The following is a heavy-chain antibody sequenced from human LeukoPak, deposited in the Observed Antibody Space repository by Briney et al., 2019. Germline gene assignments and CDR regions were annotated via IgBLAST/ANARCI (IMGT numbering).Heavy chain of an antibody. V-gene: IGHV4-31*03. D-gene: IGHD6-13*01. J-gene: IGHJ6*03. CDR2: IYYSGST. CDR3: ARCGRSSWYRYYYYYYMDV. Sequence: SQTLSLTCTVSGGSISSGGYYWSWNRQHPGKGLEWIGYIYYSGSTYYTPSLKSRFTISVDTSKTPFSLKLSSVTAADTAVYYCARCGRSSWYRYYYYYYMDVWGKGTTVTVSS. CDR1: GGSISSGGYY.